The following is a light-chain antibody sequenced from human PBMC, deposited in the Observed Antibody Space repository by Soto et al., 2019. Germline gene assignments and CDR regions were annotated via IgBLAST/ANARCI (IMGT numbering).Light chain of an antibody. CDR3: QQYISHSLYS. Sequence: DIQLTQSPSTLAASVGDRVTITCRASQSVSVWLAWYQQKPGKAPKLLIYKASTLESGVPSRFSGSGSGTEFTLSVSSLQPDDFATYYCQQYISHSLYSFGQGTKLEIK. V-gene: IGKV1-5*03. J-gene: IGKJ2*01. CDR1: QSVSVW. CDR2: KAS.